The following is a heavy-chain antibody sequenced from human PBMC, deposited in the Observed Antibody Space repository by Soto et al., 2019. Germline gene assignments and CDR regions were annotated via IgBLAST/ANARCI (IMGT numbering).Heavy chain of an antibody. D-gene: IGHD7-27*01. CDR3: VSNSGGSFTANGDY. Sequence: QVQLVQSGAEVKKPGSSVKVSCKASGGTFSSYAISWVRQAPGQGLEWMGGIIPIFGTANYAQKFQGRVTITADNSTSTAYMELGSLRTEDTAVYYGVSNSGGSFTANGDYWGQGTLVTVAS. CDR2: IIPIFGTA. V-gene: IGHV1-69*06. J-gene: IGHJ4*02. CDR1: GGTFSSYA.